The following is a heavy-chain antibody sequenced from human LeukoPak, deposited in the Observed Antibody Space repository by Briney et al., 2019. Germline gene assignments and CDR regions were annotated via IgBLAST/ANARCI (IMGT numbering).Heavy chain of an antibody. D-gene: IGHD3-22*01. CDR1: GGSISSYY. Sequence: SEALSLTCTDAGGSISSYYWSWSRQPAGKGLEWMVRIYTSGSTSYNPSLKSRGTVSVATSKHQFSLKLNSVPAAATAVSYCARDGRYYYDSSDYYRRKSYYHYMDVWGKGTTVTISS. CDR2: IYTSGST. V-gene: IGHV4-4*07. CDR3: ARDGRYYYDSSDYYRRKSYYHYMDV. J-gene: IGHJ6*03.